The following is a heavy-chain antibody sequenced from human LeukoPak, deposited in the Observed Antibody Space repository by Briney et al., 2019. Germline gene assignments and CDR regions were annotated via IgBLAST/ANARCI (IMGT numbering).Heavy chain of an antibody. D-gene: IGHD2-21*02. Sequence: SVKVSCKTSGGTFSSYAFSWMRQAPGQGLEWVGRIIPIYNPVDYTQRFQGRVTITADESTNTVYLELSSLRYDDTAVYYCAREPLGCGGDCHFDYWGQEPWSPSPQ. CDR2: IIPIYNPV. CDR1: GGTFSSYA. V-gene: IGHV1-69*13. J-gene: IGHJ4*01. CDR3: AREPLGCGGDCHFDY.